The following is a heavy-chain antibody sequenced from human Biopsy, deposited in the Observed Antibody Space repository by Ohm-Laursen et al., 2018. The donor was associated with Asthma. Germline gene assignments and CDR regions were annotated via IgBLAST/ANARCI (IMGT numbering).Heavy chain of an antibody. V-gene: IGHV3-7*01. CDR3: ARTFHFWSPYHAEHYQL. CDR2: IKHDESEK. Sequence: SLRLSCTASGFTFSSYALSWVRQVPGKGLEWVANIKHDESEKNHVDSLKGRFTISRDNAKNSLYLQMNSLRAEDTAVYYCARTFHFWSPYHAEHYQLWGQGTLVTVSS. D-gene: IGHD3-3*02. J-gene: IGHJ1*01. CDR1: GFTFSSYA.